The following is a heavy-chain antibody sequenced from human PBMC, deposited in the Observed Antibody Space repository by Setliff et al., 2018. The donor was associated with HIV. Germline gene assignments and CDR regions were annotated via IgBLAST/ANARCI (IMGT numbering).Heavy chain of an antibody. Sequence: PGGSLRLSCAASGFSFSNYGMHWVRQAPGKGLEWVAVIWYDGSSEYYIDSVKGRFTISRDNAKSSLYLQMNSLRAEDMAVYYCTRTSRAAYWGRGTLVTVSS. CDR2: IWYDGSSE. J-gene: IGHJ4*02. CDR1: GFSFSNYG. D-gene: IGHD6-25*01. V-gene: IGHV3-33*01. CDR3: TRTSRAAY.